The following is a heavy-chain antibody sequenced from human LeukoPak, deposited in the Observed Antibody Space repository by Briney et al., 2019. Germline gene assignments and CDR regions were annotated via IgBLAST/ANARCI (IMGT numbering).Heavy chain of an antibody. CDR1: GGSISSSSYY. Sequence: SETLSLTCTVSGGSISSSSYYWSWIRQPPGKGLEWIGYIYYSGSTNYNPSLKSRVTISVDTSKNQFSLKLSSVTAADTAVYYCARGKYYDFWSGLSPTTDYWYFDLWGRGTLVTVSS. CDR2: IYYSGST. D-gene: IGHD3-3*01. CDR3: ARGKYYDFWSGLSPTTDYWYFDL. J-gene: IGHJ2*01. V-gene: IGHV4-61*01.